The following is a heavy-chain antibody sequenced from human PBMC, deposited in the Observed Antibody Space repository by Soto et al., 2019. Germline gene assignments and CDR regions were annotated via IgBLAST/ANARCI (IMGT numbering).Heavy chain of an antibody. CDR1: GGSFSGNY. V-gene: IGHV4-34*01. CDR3: ARGNFYYGLDV. Sequence: QVQLQQWGAGLLKPSETLSLICAVYGGSFSGNYWSWIRQPPGKGLEWIGEFSDSGSTNYNPSLKSRVTISEDMSKSQFSLKLSSVTAADTAVYYCARGNFYYGLDVWAQGTTVTVSS. CDR2: FSDSGST. J-gene: IGHJ6*02.